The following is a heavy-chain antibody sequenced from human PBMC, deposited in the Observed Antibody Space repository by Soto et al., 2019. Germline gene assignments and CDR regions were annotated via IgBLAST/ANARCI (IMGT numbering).Heavy chain of an antibody. D-gene: IGHD6-25*01. J-gene: IGHJ3*02. CDR2: IIPIFGTA. CDR1: GGTFSSYA. CDR3: ARDILLGARKRSAGSDDFDI. Sequence: QVQLVQSGAEVKKPGSSVKVSCKASGGTFSSYAISWVRQAPGQGLEWMGGIIPIFGTANYAQKFQGRVTITADESTSTAYMELSSLRSEDTDVYYCARDILLGARKRSAGSDDFDIWGRGTMVTVSS. V-gene: IGHV1-69*01.